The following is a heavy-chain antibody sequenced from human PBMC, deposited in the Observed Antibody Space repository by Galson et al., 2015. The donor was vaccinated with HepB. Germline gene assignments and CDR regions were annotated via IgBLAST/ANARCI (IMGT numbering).Heavy chain of an antibody. CDR3: ARVYFGSGSSSAYWYFDL. J-gene: IGHJ2*01. V-gene: IGHV3-48*02. Sequence: SLRLSCAAPGFTFSSYTMNWVRQAPGKGLESVSYISSTGTTMYYADSAKGRFTISRDNAQNSLYLQMNGLRDEDTAVYYCARVYFGSGSSSAYWYFDLWGRGALVTVSS. CDR2: ISSTGTTM. D-gene: IGHD3-10*01. CDR1: GFTFSSYT.